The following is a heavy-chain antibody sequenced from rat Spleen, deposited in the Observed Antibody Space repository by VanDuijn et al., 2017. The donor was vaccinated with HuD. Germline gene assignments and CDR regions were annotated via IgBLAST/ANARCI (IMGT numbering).Heavy chain of an antibody. CDR3: ARDLDY. CDR1: GFSLTSDG. J-gene: IGHJ2*01. Sequence: QVQLKESGPVLVQPSQTLSLTCTVSGFSLTSDGVSWVRRPPGKGREWIAAVSSGGNTYYDSTLKSRLSISRDTSKSQVFLKMNSLQTEDIATYYCARDLDYWGQGVMVTVSS. CDR2: VSSGGNT. V-gene: IGHV2S12*01.